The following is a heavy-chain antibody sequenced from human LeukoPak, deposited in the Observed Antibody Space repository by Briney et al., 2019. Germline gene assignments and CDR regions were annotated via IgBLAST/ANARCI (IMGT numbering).Heavy chain of an antibody. V-gene: IGHV3-66*02. Sequence: PGGSLRLSCAASGFTVSSNYMSWVRQALGKWLEWVSVIYSGGSTYYADSVKGRFTISRDNSKNTLYLQMNSLRAEDTAVYYCARNLWYSSSWYGAFDIWGQGTLVTVSS. D-gene: IGHD6-13*01. CDR1: GFTVSSNY. CDR2: IYSGGST. J-gene: IGHJ3*02. CDR3: ARNLWYSSSWYGAFDI.